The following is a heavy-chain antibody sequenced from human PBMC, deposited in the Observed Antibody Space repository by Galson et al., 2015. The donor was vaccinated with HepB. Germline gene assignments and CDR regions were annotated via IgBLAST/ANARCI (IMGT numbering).Heavy chain of an antibody. V-gene: IGHV3-30*04. D-gene: IGHD1-14*01. CDR3: AKDRQYANTWETGFYHSGLDV. CDR1: GFTSNTHA. Sequence: SLRLSCAASGFTSNTHAMHWVRQAPGKGLEWVAVASYSGSYQYYADSVKGRFTISRDNSRNTVFLHMNSLSGEDTAVYYCAKDRQYANTWETGFYHSGLDVWGQGTAVTVSS. CDR2: ASYSGSYQ. J-gene: IGHJ6*02.